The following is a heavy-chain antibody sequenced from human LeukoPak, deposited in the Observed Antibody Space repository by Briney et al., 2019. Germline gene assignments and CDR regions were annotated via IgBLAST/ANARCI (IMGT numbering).Heavy chain of an antibody. CDR1: GGSFSGYY. CDR3: ATMGGIAARPYYFDY. CDR2: INHSGST. J-gene: IGHJ4*02. Sequence: SETLSLTCAGYGGSFSGYYWSWLRQPPGKGLEWIGEINHSGSTNYNPSLKSRVTISVDTYNNQFSLKLSTVTAADTAVYYCATMGGIAARPYYFDYWGQGTLVTVSS. D-gene: IGHD6-6*01. V-gene: IGHV4-34*01.